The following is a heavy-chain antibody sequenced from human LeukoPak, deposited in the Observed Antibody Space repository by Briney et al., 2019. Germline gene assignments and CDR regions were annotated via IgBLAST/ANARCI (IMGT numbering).Heavy chain of an antibody. J-gene: IGHJ3*02. CDR3: AKGWASSGFIYNDAFDI. V-gene: IGHV3-23*01. Sequence: GGSLRLSCAASESTFSSYAMSWVRQAPGKGLEWVSGISGSGGSTYYADSVKGRFTISRDNSKNTLYLQMNSLRVEDTAVYYCAKGWASSGFIYNDAFDIWGQGTMVTVSS. D-gene: IGHD6-19*01. CDR2: ISGSGGST. CDR1: ESTFSSYA.